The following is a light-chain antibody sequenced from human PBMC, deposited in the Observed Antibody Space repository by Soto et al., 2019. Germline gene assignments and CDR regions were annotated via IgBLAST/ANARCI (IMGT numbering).Light chain of an antibody. CDR3: QQYNSYSGT. V-gene: IGKV1-5*03. J-gene: IGKJ1*01. CDR1: QSISSW. CDR2: KAS. Sequence: DIQMTQSPSTLSASVGDRVTITCRASQSISSWLAWYEQKPGKALKLLIYKASSLESGVASRFSGSGSGTEFTLTISSLQPDDFATYYFQQYNSYSGTFGQGTKVEIK.